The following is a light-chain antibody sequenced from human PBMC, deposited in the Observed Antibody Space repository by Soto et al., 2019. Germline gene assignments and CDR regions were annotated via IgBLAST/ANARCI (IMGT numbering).Light chain of an antibody. CDR2: GLT. CDR3: SSYTTSLTLV. Sequence: HSALTQPASVSGSPGQSITISCTGTSSDIGAYNYVSWYQQHPGKAPKLMIYGLTNRPSGVSNRFSGSKSGNTASLTISGLQAEDEADYYCSSYTTSLTLVFGGGTKLTVL. J-gene: IGLJ3*02. V-gene: IGLV2-14*01. CDR1: SSDIGAYNY.